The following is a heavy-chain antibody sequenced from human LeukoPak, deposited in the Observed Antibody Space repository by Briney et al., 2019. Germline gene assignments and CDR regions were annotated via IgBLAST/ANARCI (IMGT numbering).Heavy chain of an antibody. J-gene: IGHJ4*02. CDR3: ARQRDNALSYFDY. V-gene: IGHV4-59*08. CDR2: IYYSGNT. Sequence: AETLSLTCNVSGGSISSYYWSWIRQPAGKGLELLEYIYYSGNTKYNPSLKSRVPISADTSKNQFSLKLSSVTAADTAMYYCARQRDNALSYFDYWGQGTLVTVSS. CDR1: GGSISSYY. D-gene: IGHD1-14*01.